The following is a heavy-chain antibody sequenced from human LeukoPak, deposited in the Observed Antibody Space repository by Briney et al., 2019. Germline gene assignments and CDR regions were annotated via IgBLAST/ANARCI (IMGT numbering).Heavy chain of an antibody. CDR1: GYTFTSYD. J-gene: IGHJ5*02. Sequence: ASVKVSCKASGYTFTSYDINWVRQATGQGLEWVGWMNPNSGNTGYARKFQGRVTITRNTSISTAYMELSSLRSEDTAVYYCARGRLSYYDFWSGPDWFDPWGQGTLVTVSS. CDR3: ARGRLSYYDFWSGPDWFDP. D-gene: IGHD3-3*01. CDR2: MNPNSGNT. V-gene: IGHV1-8*03.